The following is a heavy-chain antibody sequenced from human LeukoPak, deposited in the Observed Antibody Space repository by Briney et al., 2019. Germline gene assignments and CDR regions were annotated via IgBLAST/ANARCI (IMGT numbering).Heavy chain of an antibody. D-gene: IGHD2-2*02. Sequence: GGSLRLSCAASGFTFSSYSMNWVRQAPGKGLEWVSSISSSSYIYCADSVKGRFTISRDNAKNSLYLQMNSLRAEDTAVYYCARSSPHCSSTSCYNDAFDIWGQGTMVTVSS. CDR1: GFTFSSYS. CDR2: ISSSSYI. J-gene: IGHJ3*02. V-gene: IGHV3-21*01. CDR3: ARSSPHCSSTSCYNDAFDI.